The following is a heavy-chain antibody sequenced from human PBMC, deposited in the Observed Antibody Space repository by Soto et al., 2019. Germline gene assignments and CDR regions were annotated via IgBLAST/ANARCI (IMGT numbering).Heavy chain of an antibody. Sequence: SETLSLTCAVYGGSFSGYYWTWIRQPPGTGLEWIGEINHSGSTNYNPPLKSRVTISVDTSKNQFSLKLTSVTAADTAVYYCARDKITGLFDYWGQGTXVTVSS. CDR2: INHSGST. CDR3: ARDKITGLFDY. D-gene: IGHD2-8*02. J-gene: IGHJ4*02. CDR1: GGSFSGYY. V-gene: IGHV4-34*01.